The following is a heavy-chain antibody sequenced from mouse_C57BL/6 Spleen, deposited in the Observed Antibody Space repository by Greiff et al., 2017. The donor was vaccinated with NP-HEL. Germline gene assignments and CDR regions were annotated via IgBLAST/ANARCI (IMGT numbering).Heavy chain of an antibody. CDR3: ATGTWYFDV. CDR1: GYSFTGYY. J-gene: IGHJ1*03. Sequence: VQLQQSGPELVKPGASVKISCKASGYSFTGYYMNWVKQSPEKSLEWIGEINPSTGGTTYNQKFKAKATLTVDNASSTAYMQLKSLTSEDTAVYYCATGTWYFDVWGTGTTVTVSS. V-gene: IGHV1-42*01. CDR2: INPSTGGT. D-gene: IGHD4-1*01.